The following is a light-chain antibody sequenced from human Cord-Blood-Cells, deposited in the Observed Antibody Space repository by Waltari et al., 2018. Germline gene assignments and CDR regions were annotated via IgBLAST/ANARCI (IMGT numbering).Light chain of an antibody. V-gene: IGKV1-5*03. CDR2: KAS. Sequence: DIQMTQSPSTLSASVGDRVTITCRASQSISSWLAWYQQKPGKAPKLLIYKASSLESGVPIKVSGNGSGTEFTLTISSLQPDDFATYYCQQYNSYTWTFGQGTKVEIK. J-gene: IGKJ1*01. CDR1: QSISSW. CDR3: QQYNSYTWT.